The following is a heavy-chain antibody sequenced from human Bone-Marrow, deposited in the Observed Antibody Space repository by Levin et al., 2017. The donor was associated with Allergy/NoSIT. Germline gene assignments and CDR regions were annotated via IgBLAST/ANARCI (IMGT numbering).Heavy chain of an antibody. J-gene: IGHJ4*02. CDR2: ISSSGSTI. CDR1: GFSFSDYY. D-gene: IGHD2-21*02. CDR3: VRGGAWFSFLDY. V-gene: IGHV3-11*01. Sequence: GGSLRLSCAASGFSFSDYYMTWIRQAPGKGLEWVSYISSSGSTIYYADSVRGRFTISRDNVENSLYLQMNSLRAEDTAMYYCVRGGAWFSFLDYWGQGTLVTVSS.